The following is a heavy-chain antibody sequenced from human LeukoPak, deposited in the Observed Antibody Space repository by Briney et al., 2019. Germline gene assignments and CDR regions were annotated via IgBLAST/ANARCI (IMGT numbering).Heavy chain of an antibody. V-gene: IGHV3-30*18. D-gene: IGHD3-3*01. J-gene: IGHJ6*02. CDR3: AKDFQRITIFGVVIRNYYYYGMDV. CDR2: ISYDGSNK. Sequence: GGSLRLSCAASGFTFSSYDMHWVRQAPGKGLEWVAVISYDGSNKYYADSVKGRFTISRDNSKNTLYLQMNSLRAEDTAVYYCAKDFQRITIFGVVIRNYYYYGMDVWGQGTTDTVSS. CDR1: GFTFSSYD.